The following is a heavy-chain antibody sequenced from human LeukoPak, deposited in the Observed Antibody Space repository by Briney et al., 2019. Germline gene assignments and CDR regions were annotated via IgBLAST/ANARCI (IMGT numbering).Heavy chain of an antibody. CDR3: ASEYYYDSSGYFYVSSYFDY. Sequence: GGSLRLSCAASGFTFSTYAMHWVRQTPGKGLEYVSAISTNGGGTYYANSVKGRFTISRDNSKNTLYLQMGSLRAEDMAVYYCASEYYYDSSGYFYVSSYFDYWGQGTLVTVSS. D-gene: IGHD3-22*01. V-gene: IGHV3-64*01. CDR1: GFTFSTYA. CDR2: ISTNGGGT. J-gene: IGHJ4*02.